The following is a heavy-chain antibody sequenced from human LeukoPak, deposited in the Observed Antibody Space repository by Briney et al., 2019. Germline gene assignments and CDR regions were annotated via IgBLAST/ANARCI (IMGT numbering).Heavy chain of an antibody. CDR3: AKVLNWYSDL. J-gene: IGHJ2*01. V-gene: IGHV3-23*01. CDR2: ISGSGDST. CDR1: GFTFSSYA. Sequence: PGGSLRLSCAASGFTFSSYAMSWVRQAPGKGLEWVSGISGSGDSTYYADSVKGRFTISRDNSKNTLYLQMNSLRAEDTAVYNCAKVLNWYSDLWGRGNLVTVSS.